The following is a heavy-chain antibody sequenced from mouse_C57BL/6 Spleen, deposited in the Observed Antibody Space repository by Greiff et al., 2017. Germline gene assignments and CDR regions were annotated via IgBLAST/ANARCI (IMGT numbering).Heavy chain of an antibody. V-gene: IGHV1-72*01. D-gene: IGHD1-1*01. CDR3: ARSPLTTVVADYYAMDY. CDR2: IDPNSGGT. Sequence: QVQLQQPGAELVKPGASVKLSCKASGYTFTSYWMHWVKQRPGRGLEWIGRIDPNSGGTKHNEKFKSKATLTVYKPSSTAYMQLSSLTSEDSAVYYCARSPLTTVVADYYAMDYWGQGTSGTVSS. CDR1: GYTFTSYW. J-gene: IGHJ4*01.